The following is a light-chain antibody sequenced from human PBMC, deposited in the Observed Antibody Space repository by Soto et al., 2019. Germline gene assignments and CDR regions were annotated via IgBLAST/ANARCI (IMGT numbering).Light chain of an antibody. CDR2: MIS. V-gene: IGKV2-30*01. CDR1: QGLVYSDGNIY. J-gene: IGKJ1*01. Sequence: DVVMTQSPLSLPVTLGQSASISCKSTQGLVYSDGNIYLNWFHQRPGQSPRRLIYMISKRDSAVPDIFSGSGSGTDFTLTISRVEAEDVGVYYCLQGTHWPWTFGQGTKVEMK. CDR3: LQGTHWPWT.